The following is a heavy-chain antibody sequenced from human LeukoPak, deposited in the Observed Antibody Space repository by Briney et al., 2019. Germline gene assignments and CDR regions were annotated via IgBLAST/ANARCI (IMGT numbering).Heavy chain of an antibody. CDR1: DESFSGYLSDSY. Sequence: PSETLSLTCAIYDESFSGYLSDSYWSWVRRPPGKGLEWIGEIDRHGNTNYNPSLKSRVTISIQTSKSQFSLNLNSVTDADTAVYYCARRGGGNYPYYFDYWGRGTPVTVSS. V-gene: IGHV4-34*01. CDR3: ARRGGGNYPYYFDY. CDR2: IDRHGNT. J-gene: IGHJ4*02. D-gene: IGHD3-16*01.